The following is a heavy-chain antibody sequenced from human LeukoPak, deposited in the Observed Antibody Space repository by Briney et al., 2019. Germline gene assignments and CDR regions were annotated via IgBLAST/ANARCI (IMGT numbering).Heavy chain of an antibody. Sequence: GASVKVSCKASGYTFTGYYMHWVRQAPGQGLEWMGWINPNSGGTNYAQKFQGRVTMTRDTSISTAYMELSRLRSDDTAVYYCARAGGAYSSGXNARSFIDYWGQGTLVTV. D-gene: IGHD6-19*01. J-gene: IGHJ4*02. CDR1: GYTFTGYY. CDR3: ARAGGAYSSGXNARSFIDY. CDR2: INPNSGGT. V-gene: IGHV1-2*02.